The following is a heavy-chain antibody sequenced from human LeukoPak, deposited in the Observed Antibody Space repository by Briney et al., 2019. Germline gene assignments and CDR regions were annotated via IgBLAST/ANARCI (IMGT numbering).Heavy chain of an antibody. Sequence: GGSLRLSCAASGFTFSSYSMNWVRQAPGKGLEWVSYISSSSSTIYYADSVKDRFTISRDNAKNSLYLQMNSLRDEDTAVYYCARGMKWELLPHYWGQGTLVTVSS. D-gene: IGHD1-26*01. V-gene: IGHV3-48*02. CDR2: ISSSSSTI. CDR1: GFTFSSYS. CDR3: ARGMKWELLPHY. J-gene: IGHJ4*02.